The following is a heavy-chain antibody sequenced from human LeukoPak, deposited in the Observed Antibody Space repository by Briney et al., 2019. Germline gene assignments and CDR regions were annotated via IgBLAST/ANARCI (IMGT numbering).Heavy chain of an antibody. CDR1: GYSFTSYW. J-gene: IGHJ6*03. V-gene: IGHV5-51*01. CDR2: IYPGDSDT. D-gene: IGHD6-13*01. Sequence: GESLKISCKGSGYSFTSYWIGWVRQMPGKGLEWMGIIYPGDSDTRYSPSFQGQVTISADKSISTAYLQWSSLKASDTAMYYCARQGRGYSSREGYMDVWGKGTTVTVSS. CDR3: ARQGRGYSSREGYMDV.